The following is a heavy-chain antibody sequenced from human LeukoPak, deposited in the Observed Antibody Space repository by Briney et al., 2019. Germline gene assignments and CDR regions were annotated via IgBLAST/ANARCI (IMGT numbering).Heavy chain of an antibody. J-gene: IGHJ4*02. CDR2: IYTSGST. V-gene: IGHV4-61*02. CDR1: GGSISSGSYY. D-gene: IGHD2-2*01. Sequence: SETLSLTCTVSGGSISSGSYYWSWIRQPAGKGLEWIGRIYTSGSTNYNPSLKSRVTISVDTFKNQFSLKLTSVTAADTAIYYCARHAYCSSNSCFLDFWGQGTLVTVSS. CDR3: ARHAYCSSNSCFLDF.